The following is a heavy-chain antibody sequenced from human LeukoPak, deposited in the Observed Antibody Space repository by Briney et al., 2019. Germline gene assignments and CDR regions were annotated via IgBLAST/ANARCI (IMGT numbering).Heavy chain of an antibody. CDR3: ARDRSRAPSYYSCGMDV. V-gene: IGHV4-59*12. CDR2: ISYSGST. J-gene: IGHJ6*02. CDR1: GGSISSYY. Sequence: PSETLSLTCTVSGGSISSYYWSWIRQPPGKGLEWIGYISYSGSTYYNPSLTSRVTISVDTSKKQFSMKLSSVTAADTAVYYCARDRSRAPSYYSCGMDVWGQGTTVTVSS.